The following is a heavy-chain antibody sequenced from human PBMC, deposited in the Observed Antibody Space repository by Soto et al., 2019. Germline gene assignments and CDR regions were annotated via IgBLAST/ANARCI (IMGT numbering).Heavy chain of an antibody. D-gene: IGHD2-2*01. CDR1: GGTFSSYA. CDR3: ARTNCSSTSCYDAYYYGMDV. J-gene: IGHJ6*02. V-gene: IGHV1-69*01. CDR2: IIPIFGTA. Sequence: QVQLVQSGAEVKKPGSSVKVSCKASGGTFSSYAISWVRQAPGQGLEWMGGIIPIFGTANYAQKFQGRVTITADESTSTAYMELSRLRSEDTAVYYCARTNCSSTSCYDAYYYGMDVWGQGTTVTVSS.